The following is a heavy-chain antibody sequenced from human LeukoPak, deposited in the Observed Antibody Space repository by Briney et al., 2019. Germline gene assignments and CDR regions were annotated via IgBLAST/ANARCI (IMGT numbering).Heavy chain of an antibody. CDR1: GFTFSSYA. CDR3: ARVGGSSGWNLGWFDP. J-gene: IGHJ5*02. CDR2: ISYDGSNK. Sequence: GGPLRLSCAASGFTFSSYAMHWVRQAPGKGLEWASVISYDGSNKYYADSVKGRFTISRDNFKNTLYVQMNSLRAEDTAVYYCARVGGSSGWNLGWFDPWGQGTLVTVSS. V-gene: IGHV3-30-3*01. D-gene: IGHD6-19*01.